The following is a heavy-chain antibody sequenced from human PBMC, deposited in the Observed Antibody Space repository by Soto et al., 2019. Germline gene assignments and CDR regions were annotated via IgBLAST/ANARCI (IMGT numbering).Heavy chain of an antibody. Sequence: QVQLVESGGGVVQPGRSLRLSCAASGFTVSSYGMHWVRQAPGKGLEWVAVISRDGGTKYYADSVKGRFTISRDNSRNTLFLEMNSLRGDDTAVYYCTGEVASVYCGQGTLVTVSS. V-gene: IGHV3-30*03. CDR3: TGEVASVY. CDR1: GFTVSSYG. D-gene: IGHD2-8*02. CDR2: ISRDGGTK. J-gene: IGHJ4*02.